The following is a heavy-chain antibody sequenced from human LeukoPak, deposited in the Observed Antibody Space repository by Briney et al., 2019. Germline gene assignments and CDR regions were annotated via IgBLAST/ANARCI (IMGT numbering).Heavy chain of an antibody. CDR3: ARVRSSSWSGGYYYYYMDV. CDR2: ISSSSSYI. D-gene: IGHD6-13*01. Sequence: GGSLRLSCAASGFTFSSYSMNWVRQAPGKGLEWVSSISSSSSYIYYADSVKGRFTISRDNAKNSLYLQMNSLGAEDTAVYYCARVRSSSWSGGYYYYYMDVWGKGTTVTISS. J-gene: IGHJ6*03. V-gene: IGHV3-21*01. CDR1: GFTFSSYS.